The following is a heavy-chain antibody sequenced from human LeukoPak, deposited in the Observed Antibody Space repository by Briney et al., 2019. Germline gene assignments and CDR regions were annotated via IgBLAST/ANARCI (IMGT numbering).Heavy chain of an antibody. CDR1: GGSISTYY. D-gene: IGHD5-12*01. CDR2: IYYSGST. Sequence: SETLSLTCTVSGGSISTYYWSWIRQPQGKGLEWIGYIYYSGSTNYNPSLRSRVTISVDTSKNQFSLKVNFVTAADTAVYYCARVSGGYDDYWGQGALVTVSS. V-gene: IGHV4-59*01. CDR3: ARVSGGYDDY. J-gene: IGHJ4*02.